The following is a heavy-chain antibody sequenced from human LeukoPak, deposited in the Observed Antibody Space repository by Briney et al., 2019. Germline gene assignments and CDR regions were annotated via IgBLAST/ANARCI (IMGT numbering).Heavy chain of an antibody. D-gene: IGHD1-26*01. V-gene: IGHV1-8*01. J-gene: IGHJ4*02. CDR2: INPNSGNT. Sequence: ASVKVSCKASGYTFTRYDINWVRQATGQGPEWMGWINPNSGNTGYAQKFQGRVTMTRNTSISTAYMERSSLRSEDPAVCYWARGLMGFVYWGQGTLVTVSS. CDR3: ARGLMGFVY. CDR1: GYTFTRYD.